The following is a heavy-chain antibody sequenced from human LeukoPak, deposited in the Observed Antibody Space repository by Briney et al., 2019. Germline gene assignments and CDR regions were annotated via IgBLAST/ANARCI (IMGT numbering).Heavy chain of an antibody. J-gene: IGHJ6*02. CDR1: GFTFSSYG. CDR2: ISYDGSNK. D-gene: IGHD6-13*01. CDR3: ARERRDSSSWYNYYYYGMDV. Sequence: GRSLRLSCAASGFTFSSYGMHWVRQAPGKGLEWVAVISYDGSNKYYADSVKGRFTISRDNSKNTLYLQMNSLRAEDTAVYYCARERRDSSSWYNYYYYGMDVWGQGTTVTVSS. V-gene: IGHV3-30*03.